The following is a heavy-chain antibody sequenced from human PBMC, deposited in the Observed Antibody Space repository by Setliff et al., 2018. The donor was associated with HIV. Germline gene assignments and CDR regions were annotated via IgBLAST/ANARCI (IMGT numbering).Heavy chain of an antibody. CDR3: TRAQLAGPRPFDY. Sequence: SETLSLTCAVYGGAFRGYYWTWIRKSPGRGLEWIGEVNHKGVANYSPSLMRRATISADTSKNQFSLRLSSVTAADTALYFCTRAQLAGPRPFDYWGQGTLVTVSS. CDR2: VNHKGVA. D-gene: IGHD2-2*01. V-gene: IGHV4-34*01. J-gene: IGHJ4*02. CDR1: GGAFRGYY.